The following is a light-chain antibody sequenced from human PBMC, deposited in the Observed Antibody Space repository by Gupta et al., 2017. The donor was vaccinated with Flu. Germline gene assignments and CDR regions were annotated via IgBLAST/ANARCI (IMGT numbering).Light chain of an antibody. J-gene: IGKJ2*01. CDR2: TAS. Sequence: DIQMTQSPSSLSASVGDRVSITCRASQSISGYLSWYQQKGGRAPKLLIYTASTLQSGVPSRFSGNGSGTDFTLTITRLQPEDFATYYCQQKDTPPITFGPGTKIEIK. CDR3: QQKDTPPIT. V-gene: IGKV1-39*01. CDR1: QSISGY.